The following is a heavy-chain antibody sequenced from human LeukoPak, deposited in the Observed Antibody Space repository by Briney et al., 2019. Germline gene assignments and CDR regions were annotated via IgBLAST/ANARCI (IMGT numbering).Heavy chain of an antibody. V-gene: IGHV4-39*01. CDR3: ARYEGQWLALDY. D-gene: IGHD6-19*01. CDR1: GGSVSRSSSY. CDR2: IYYSGST. J-gene: IGHJ4*02. Sequence: SETLSLTCTVSGGSVSRSSSYWGWIRQPSGKGLEWIGTIYYSGSTYYNPSLKSRVTISVDTSKNQFSLRVNSVTAADTAMYYCARYEGQWLALDYWGQGTLVTVSS.